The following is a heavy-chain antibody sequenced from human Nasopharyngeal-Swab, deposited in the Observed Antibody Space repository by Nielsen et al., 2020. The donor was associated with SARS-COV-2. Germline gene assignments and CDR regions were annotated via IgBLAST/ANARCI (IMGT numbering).Heavy chain of an antibody. CDR1: GGSINSGGYY. Sequence: SETLSLTCIVSGGSINSGGYYWSWTRQQPGEGLEWIGYIYYSGRAYYNPSLQSRVTISVDTSKNQFLLNLGSVTAADTAVYYCARDKSGSGKWGFDPWGQGILVTVSS. CDR2: IYYSGRA. J-gene: IGHJ5*02. CDR3: ARDKSGSGKWGFDP. D-gene: IGHD3-10*01. V-gene: IGHV4-31*03.